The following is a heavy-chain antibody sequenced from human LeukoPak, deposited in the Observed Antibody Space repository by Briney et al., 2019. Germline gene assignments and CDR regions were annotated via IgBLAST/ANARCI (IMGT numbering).Heavy chain of an antibody. CDR2: ISYDGSNK. V-gene: IGHV3-30*18. CDR1: GFTFSSYG. D-gene: IGHD3-10*01. J-gene: IGHJ4*02. CDR3: AKDRGSGSRPKYYFDY. Sequence: GGSLRLSCAASGFTFSSYGMHWVRQAPGKGLEWVAVISYDGSNKYYADSVKGRFTISRDNSKNTLYLQMNSLRAEDTAVYYCAKDRGSGSRPKYYFDYWGQGTLVTVSS.